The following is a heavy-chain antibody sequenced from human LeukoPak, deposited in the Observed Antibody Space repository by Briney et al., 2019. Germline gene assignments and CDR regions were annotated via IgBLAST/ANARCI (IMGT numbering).Heavy chain of an antibody. Sequence: KPSETLSLTCTVSGGSISSYCWSWIRQPPGKGLEWIGYIYYSGSTNYNPSLKSRVTISVDTSKHQLSLKLSSVTAADTAVNYCAHYGTGRVFGYWGQGTLVTVSS. D-gene: IGHD3-10*01. V-gene: IGHV4-59*01. CDR1: GGSISSYC. CDR3: AHYGTGRVFGY. CDR2: IYYSGST. J-gene: IGHJ4*02.